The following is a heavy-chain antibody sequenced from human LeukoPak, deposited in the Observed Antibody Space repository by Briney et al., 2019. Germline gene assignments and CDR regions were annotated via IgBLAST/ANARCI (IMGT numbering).Heavy chain of an antibody. CDR1: GGSISSYY. CDR3: ARDEDGDYALDY. D-gene: IGHD4-17*01. J-gene: IGHJ4*02. V-gene: IGHV4-59*12. Sequence: SETLSLTCTVSGGSISSYYWSWIRQPPGKGLEWIGYIYYSGSTNYNPSLKSRVTISVDTSKNQFSLKLSSVTAADTAVYYCARDEDGDYALDYWGQGTLVTVSS. CDR2: IYYSGST.